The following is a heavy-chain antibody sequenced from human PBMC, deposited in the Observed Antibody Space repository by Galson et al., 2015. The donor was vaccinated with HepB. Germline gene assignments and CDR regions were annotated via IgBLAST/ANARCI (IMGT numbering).Heavy chain of an antibody. J-gene: IGHJ4*02. V-gene: IGHV4-4*02. CDR3: AREFGSIQGGGVGY. D-gene: IGHD1-14*01. Sequence: LSLTCAVSGGSISSSNWWSWVRQPPGKGLEWIGEIYHSGSTNYNPSLKSRVTISVDKSKNQFSLKLSSVTAADTAVYYCAREFGSIQGGGVGYWGQGTLVTVSS. CDR1: GGSISSSNW. CDR2: IYHSGST.